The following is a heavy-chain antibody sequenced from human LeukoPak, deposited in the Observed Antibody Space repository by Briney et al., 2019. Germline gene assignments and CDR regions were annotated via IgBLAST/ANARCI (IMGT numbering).Heavy chain of an antibody. J-gene: IGHJ4*02. D-gene: IGHD3-16*01. CDR3: AREAYTTGADY. V-gene: IGHV1-18*01. CDR2: ISAYNGNA. Sequence: ASVKVSCKASGYTFTSYGVSWVRQAPGQGHEWMGWISAYNGNANYVQRLQGRVTLTTDTSTTTAYMELRSLTSDDTAVYYCAREAYTTGADYWGQGTLVTVSS. CDR1: GYTFTSYG.